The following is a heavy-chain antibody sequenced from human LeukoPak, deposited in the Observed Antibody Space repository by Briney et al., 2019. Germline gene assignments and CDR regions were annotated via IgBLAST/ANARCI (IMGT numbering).Heavy chain of an antibody. V-gene: IGHV3-74*01. D-gene: IGHD6-19*01. J-gene: IGHJ4*02. CDR2: INSDGSST. CDR3: ARVGIVAGIDC. CDR1: GFTFSSYW. Sequence: GGSLRLSCAASGFTFSSYWMHWVRQAPGKGLVWVSRINSDGSSTSYADSVRGRFTISRDNAKNTLYLQMNSLRAEDTAVYYCARVGIVAGIDCWGQGTLVTVSS.